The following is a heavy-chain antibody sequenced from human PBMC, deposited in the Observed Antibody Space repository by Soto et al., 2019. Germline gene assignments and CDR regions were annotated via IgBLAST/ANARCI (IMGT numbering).Heavy chain of an antibody. CDR1: GFTFSSYA. J-gene: IGHJ6*04. D-gene: IGHD1-1*01. V-gene: IGHV3-33*08. Sequence: GGSLRLSCAASGFTFSSYAMSWVRQAPGKGLEWVSVICDNGSNKYYADSVKGRFTISRGNSKNTLYLQMNSLRAEDTAVYYCASLRWDDLMDVWGKGTTVTVSS. CDR2: ICDNGSNK. CDR3: ASLRWDDLMDV.